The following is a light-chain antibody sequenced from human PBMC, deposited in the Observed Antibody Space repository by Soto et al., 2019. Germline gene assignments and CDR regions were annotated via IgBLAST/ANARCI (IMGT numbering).Light chain of an antibody. J-gene: IGLJ3*02. Sequence: QSVLTQPASVSGSPGQSITISCTGTSSDVGGYNYVSWYQQHPGKAPKLMIYDVSNRPSGVSNRFSGSKSGNTASLTISGRQAEDEADYYCSSYTSSSTYWVFGGGTKLTGL. CDR3: SSYTSSSTYWV. V-gene: IGLV2-14*01. CDR1: SSDVGGYNY. CDR2: DVS.